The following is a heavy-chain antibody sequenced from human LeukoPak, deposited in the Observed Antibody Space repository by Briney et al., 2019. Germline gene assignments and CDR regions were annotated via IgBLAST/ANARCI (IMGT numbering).Heavy chain of an antibody. V-gene: IGHV4-4*07. CDR2: FYPSGNS. D-gene: IGHD2-21*01. CDR1: GDSMNTYY. CDR3: ARSRSSIAPV. J-gene: IGHJ4*02. Sequence: SETLSLTCTVSGDSMNTYYWTWIRQPAGKGLEWIGRFYPSGNSNYNPSLKGRVTMSVDTSKNHFSLNLTSVTAADTAVYYCARSRSSIAPVWGQGILVTVSS.